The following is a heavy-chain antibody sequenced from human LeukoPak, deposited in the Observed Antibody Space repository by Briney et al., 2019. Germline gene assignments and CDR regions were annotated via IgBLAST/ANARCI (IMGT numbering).Heavy chain of an antibody. CDR2: TDTSGNYI. CDR1: GFTFSNYG. CDR3: ARGRSITLLRGVAMSDGFDI. V-gene: IGHV3-21*01. Sequence: TGGSLRLSCTASGFTFSNYGMNWVRKAPGKGLEWVSFTDTSGNYIYYGDSVKGRFTISRDNAKNLVFLQMNGLRAEDTAVYYCARGRSITLLRGVAMSDGFDIWGQGAMVAVSS. D-gene: IGHD3-10*01. J-gene: IGHJ3*02.